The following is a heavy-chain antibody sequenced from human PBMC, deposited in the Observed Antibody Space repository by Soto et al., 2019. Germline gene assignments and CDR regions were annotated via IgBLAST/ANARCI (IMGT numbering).Heavy chain of an antibody. CDR2: IHPNSGGT. Sequence: QVQLVQSGAEVKKPGASVKVSCKASGYTFTGYYMHWVRQAPGQGLAWMGWIHPNSGGTNYAQKFQGWVTMTRDTSISKAYMELSRLRSDDTAVYYCARGTPITYWYFDLWGRGTLVTVCS. CDR1: GYTFTGYY. J-gene: IGHJ2*01. CDR3: ARGTPITYWYFDL. D-gene: IGHD5-12*01. V-gene: IGHV1-2*04.